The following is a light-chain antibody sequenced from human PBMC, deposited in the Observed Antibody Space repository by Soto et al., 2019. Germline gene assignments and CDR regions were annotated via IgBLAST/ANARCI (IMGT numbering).Light chain of an antibody. CDR3: QQYTTYWT. Sequence: DIQMTQSPSTLSASVGDRVTITCRASQSISSWLACYQHKPGEAPKLLISQASILESGVPPRFSGSGSGTEFTLTITSLQPEDFTTYFCQQYTTYWTFGQGSKVDIK. CDR1: QSISSW. J-gene: IGKJ1*01. CDR2: QAS. V-gene: IGKV1-5*03.